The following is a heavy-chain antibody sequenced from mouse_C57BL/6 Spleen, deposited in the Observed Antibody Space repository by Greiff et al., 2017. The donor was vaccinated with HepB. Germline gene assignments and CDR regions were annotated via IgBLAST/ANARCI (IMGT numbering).Heavy chain of an antibody. CDR2: IHPNSGST. D-gene: IGHD2-4*01. V-gene: IGHV1-64*01. CDR3: ARSPPRDYNWYFDV. CDR1: GYTFTSYW. J-gene: IGHJ1*03. Sequence: VQLQQSGAELVKPGASVKLSCKASGYTFTSYWMHWVKQRPGQGLEWIGMIHPNSGSTNYNEKFKSKATLTVDKSSSTAYMQLSSLTSEDSAVYYCARSPPRDYNWYFDVWGTGTTVTVSS.